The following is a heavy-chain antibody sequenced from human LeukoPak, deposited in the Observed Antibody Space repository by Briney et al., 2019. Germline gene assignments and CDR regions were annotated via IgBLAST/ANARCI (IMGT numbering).Heavy chain of an antibody. D-gene: IGHD3-22*01. CDR3: ARGDYYYDSSGYPIYYFDY. CDR2: IYSGGST. J-gene: IGHJ4*02. V-gene: IGHV3-53*01. CDR1: GFTVSSNY. Sequence: GGSQRLSCAASGFTVSSNYMSWVRQAPGKGLEWVSVIYSGGSTYYADSVKGRFTISRDNSKNTLFLQMNSLRAEDTAVYYCARGDYYYDSSGYPIYYFDYWGQGTLVTVSS.